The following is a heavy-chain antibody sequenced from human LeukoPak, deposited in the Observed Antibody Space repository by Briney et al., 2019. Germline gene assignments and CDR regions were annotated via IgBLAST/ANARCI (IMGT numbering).Heavy chain of an antibody. D-gene: IGHD1-26*01. CDR3: ARDGSYKFDY. CDR2: IQSDGTT. V-gene: IGHV3-74*01. CDR1: GLTFSSAW. J-gene: IGHJ4*02. Sequence: GGSLRLSCAASGLTFSSAWMHWVRQTPGKGLVWVSRIQSDGTTTYADSVRGRFPISRDNAKNTLYLQMNNLRAEDTAVYYCARDGSYKFDYWGQGTLVTVSS.